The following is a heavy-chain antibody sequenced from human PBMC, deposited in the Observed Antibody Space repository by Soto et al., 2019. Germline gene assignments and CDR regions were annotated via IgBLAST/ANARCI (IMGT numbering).Heavy chain of an antibody. V-gene: IGHV3-23*01. J-gene: IGHJ4*02. D-gene: IGHD4-4*01. CDR1: GFTFSNYA. CDR3: AKGDLLTSVAHFDY. Sequence: GGSLRLSCAASGFTFSNYAMSWVRQAPGKGLQWVSTISGSGASTYYGDSVKGRFTLSRDNSENTLFLQMDSLRAEDTAVYYCAKGDLLTSVAHFDYWGQGTLVTVSS. CDR2: ISGSGAST.